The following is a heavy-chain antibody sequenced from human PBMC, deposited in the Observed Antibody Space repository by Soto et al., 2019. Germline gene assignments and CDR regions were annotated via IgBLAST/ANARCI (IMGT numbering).Heavy chain of an antibody. J-gene: IGHJ6*02. Sequence: PGGPLRLSCAASGFTFSSYAMSWVRQAPGKGLEWVSAISGSGGSTYYADSVKGRFTISRDNSKNTLYLQMNSLRAEDTAVYYCAKVGSYYDILTGFYYYYGMDVWGQGTTVTVSS. CDR1: GFTFSSYA. D-gene: IGHD3-9*01. CDR3: AKVGSYYDILTGFYYYYGMDV. CDR2: ISGSGGST. V-gene: IGHV3-23*01.